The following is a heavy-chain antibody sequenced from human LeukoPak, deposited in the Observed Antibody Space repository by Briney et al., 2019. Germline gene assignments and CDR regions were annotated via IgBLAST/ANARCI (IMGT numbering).Heavy chain of an antibody. CDR3: AREEQLAIYYFDY. Sequence: ASVKVSCKASGYTFTSYGISWVRQAPGQGLEWMGWISAYNGNTKYSQKFQGRVTVTRDTSASTAYMELSSLRSEDTAVYYCAREEQLAIYYFDYWGQGTLVTVSS. CDR2: ISAYNGNT. CDR1: GYTFTSYG. J-gene: IGHJ4*02. V-gene: IGHV1-18*01. D-gene: IGHD6-13*01.